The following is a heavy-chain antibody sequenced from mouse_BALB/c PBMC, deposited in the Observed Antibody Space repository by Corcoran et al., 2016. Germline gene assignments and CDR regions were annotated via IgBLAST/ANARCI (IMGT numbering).Heavy chain of an antibody. V-gene: IGHV1S136*01. CDR3: ARRGVYYGYDDGAWFAY. J-gene: IGHJ3*01. CDR1: GYTFTSYV. Sequence: EVQLQQSGPEMVKPGASVKMSCKASGYTFTSYVMHWVKQKPGQGLEWIGYINPYNDGTKYNEKFKVKATLTSDKSSSTAYMELSSLTSEDSAVYYCARRGVYYGYDDGAWFAYWGQGTLVTVSA. D-gene: IGHD2-2*01. CDR2: INPYNDGT.